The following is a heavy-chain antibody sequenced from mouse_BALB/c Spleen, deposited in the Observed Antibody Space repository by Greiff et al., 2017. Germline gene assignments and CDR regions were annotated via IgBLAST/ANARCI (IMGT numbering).Heavy chain of an antibody. Sequence: QVQLKQSGPGLVAPSQSLSITCTVSGFSLTSYGVHWVRQPPGKGLEWLGVIWAGGSTNYNSALMSRLSISKDNSKSQVFLKMNSLQTDDTAMYYCARAYGNYAAWFAYWGQGTLVTVSA. V-gene: IGHV2-9*02. CDR3: ARAYGNYAAWFAY. CDR1: GFSLTSYG. CDR2: IWAGGST. J-gene: IGHJ3*01. D-gene: IGHD2-1*01.